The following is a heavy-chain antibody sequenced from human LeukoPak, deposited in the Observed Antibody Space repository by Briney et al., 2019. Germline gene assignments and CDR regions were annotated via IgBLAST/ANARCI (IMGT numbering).Heavy chain of an antibody. V-gene: IGHV1-69*04. Sequence: SVKVSCKASGGTFSSYAISWVRQAPGQGLEWMGRIIPILGIANYAQKFQGRVTITADKSTSTAYMELSSLRSEDTAVYYCARGEAAAGTMPAWGQGTMVTVSS. J-gene: IGHJ3*01. CDR3: ARGEAAAGTMPA. CDR1: GGTFSSYA. CDR2: IIPILGIA. D-gene: IGHD6-13*01.